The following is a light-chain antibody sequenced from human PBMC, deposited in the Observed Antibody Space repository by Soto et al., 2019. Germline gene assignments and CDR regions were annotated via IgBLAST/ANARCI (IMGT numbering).Light chain of an antibody. V-gene: IGKV3-11*01. CDR3: QQRSNWPS. J-gene: IGKJ2*01. Sequence: EIVLTQSPATLSLSPGERATLSCRASQSVSSSLAWYQQKPGQAPRLLIYDASNRATGIPAMFSGSGSGTDFTLTISSLEPEDFAVYYCQQRSNWPSFGQGTKLEIK. CDR1: QSVSSS. CDR2: DAS.